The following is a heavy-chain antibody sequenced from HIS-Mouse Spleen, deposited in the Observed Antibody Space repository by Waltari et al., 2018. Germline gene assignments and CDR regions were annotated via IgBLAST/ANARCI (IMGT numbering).Heavy chain of an antibody. Sequence: QVQLVESGGGVVQPGRSLRLSCAASGFTFSSYGMHWGRQAPGKGLEWVAVISYDGSNKYYADSVKGRFTISRDNSKNTLYLQMNSLRAEDTAVYYCAKQADRSGSRGAFDIWGQGTMVTVSS. D-gene: IGHD3-10*01. CDR3: AKQADRSGSRGAFDI. V-gene: IGHV3-30*18. J-gene: IGHJ3*02. CDR2: ISYDGSNK. CDR1: GFTFSSYG.